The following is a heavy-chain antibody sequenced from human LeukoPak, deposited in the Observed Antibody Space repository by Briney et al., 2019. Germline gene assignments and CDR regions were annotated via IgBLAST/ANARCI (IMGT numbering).Heavy chain of an antibody. J-gene: IGHJ3*02. V-gene: IGHV3-7*01. CDR1: GFTFSSYW. CDR2: IKQDGSEK. Sequence: PGGSLRLSCAASGFTFSSYWMSWVRQAPGKGLEWVANIKQDGSEKYYVDSVKGRFTISRDNAKNSLYLQTNSLRAEDTAVYYCARDWYYDFWSGYLNDAFDIWGQGTMVTVSS. D-gene: IGHD3-3*01. CDR3: ARDWYYDFWSGYLNDAFDI.